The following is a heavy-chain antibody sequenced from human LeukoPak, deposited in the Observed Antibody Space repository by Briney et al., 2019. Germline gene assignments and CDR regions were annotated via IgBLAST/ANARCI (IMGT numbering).Heavy chain of an antibody. J-gene: IGHJ6*03. CDR1: GYTFSGYY. V-gene: IGHV1-2*02. D-gene: IGHD3-22*01. Sequence: VASVKVSCKASGYTFSGYYMHWVRQAPGQGLEWMGWIDPNSGGTNFAQKFQGRVTMTRDTSISTAYMELSRLRSDDTAVYYCARALTRVTMIVVGNYYMDVWGKGTTVTVSS. CDR2: IDPNSGGT. CDR3: ARALTRVTMIVVGNYYMDV.